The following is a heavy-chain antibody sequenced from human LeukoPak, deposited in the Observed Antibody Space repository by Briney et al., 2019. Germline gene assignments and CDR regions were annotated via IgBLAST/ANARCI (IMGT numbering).Heavy chain of an antibody. J-gene: IGHJ6*02. CDR1: GGSISSYY. Sequence: SETLSLTCTVSGGSISSYYWSWIRQPPGKGLEWIGYVYYSGSTNYNPSLRSRVTISVDTSKNQFSLRLTSVTAADTAVYYCARVQMATNLYGMDVWGQGATVTVSS. CDR3: ARVQMATNLYGMDV. D-gene: IGHD5-24*01. V-gene: IGHV4-59*01. CDR2: VYYSGST.